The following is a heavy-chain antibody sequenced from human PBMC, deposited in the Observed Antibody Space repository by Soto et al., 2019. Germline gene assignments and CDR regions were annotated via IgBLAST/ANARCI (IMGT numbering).Heavy chain of an antibody. CDR3: ARLGTTISPVDY. CDR1: GFTFSSYG. Sequence: PVGSQRLSCAASGFTFSSYGMHWVRQAPGKGLEWVAVIWYDGSNKYYADSVKGRFTISRDNSRNTLYLQMNSLRAEDTAVYYCARLGTTISPVDYWGQGTLVTVSS. CDR2: IWYDGSNK. J-gene: IGHJ4*02. D-gene: IGHD1-1*01. V-gene: IGHV3-33*01.